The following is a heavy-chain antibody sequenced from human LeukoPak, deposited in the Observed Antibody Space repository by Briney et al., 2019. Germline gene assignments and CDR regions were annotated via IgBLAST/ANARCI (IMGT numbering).Heavy chain of an antibody. CDR2: IYTSGST. CDR1: GGSMSSYY. J-gene: IGHJ3*02. Sequence: SETLSLTCTVSGGSMSSYYWSWIRQPPGKGLEWIGYIYTSGSTNYNPSLKSRVTISVDTSKNQFSLKLSSVTAADTAAYYCARRSTSYGTTQAFDIWGQGTMVTVSS. CDR3: ARRSTSYGTTQAFDI. D-gene: IGHD2-2*01. V-gene: IGHV4-4*09.